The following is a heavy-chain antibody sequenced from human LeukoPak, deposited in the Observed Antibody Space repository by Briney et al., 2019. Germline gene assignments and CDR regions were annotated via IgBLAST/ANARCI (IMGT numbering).Heavy chain of an antibody. D-gene: IGHD6-13*01. CDR1: GFTFSSYW. V-gene: IGHV3-7*04. CDR3: ARYHSTNAFDI. J-gene: IGHJ3*02. Sequence: PGGSLRLSCAASGFTFSSYWVTWVRQPPGKGLEWVANIKPDGGEKSYVDSVKGRFTISRDTAKNSLYLQMNSLGAEDTAVYYCARYHSTNAFDIWGQGTMVTVSS. CDR2: IKPDGGEK.